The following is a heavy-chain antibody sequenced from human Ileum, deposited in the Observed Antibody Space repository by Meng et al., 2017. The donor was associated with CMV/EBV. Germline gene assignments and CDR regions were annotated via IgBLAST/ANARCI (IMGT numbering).Heavy chain of an antibody. V-gene: IGHV4-4*07. CDR3: ARYCSGGSCYSGRHNWFDP. J-gene: IGHJ5*02. D-gene: IGHD2-15*01. Sequence: QAALQESGPGLVKPSETLSLPCTVSGGSISSSYWSWIRQPAGKGLEWIGRIYTSGSTNYNPSLKSRVTMSVDTSKNQFSLKLSSVTAADTAVYYCARYCSGGSCYSGRHNWFDPWGQGTLVTVSS. CDR2: IYTSGST. CDR1: GGSISSSY.